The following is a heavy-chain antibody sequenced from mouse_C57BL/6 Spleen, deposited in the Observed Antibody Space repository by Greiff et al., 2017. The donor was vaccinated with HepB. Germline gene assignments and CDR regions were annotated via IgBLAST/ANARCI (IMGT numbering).Heavy chain of an antibody. Sequence: EVHLVESGGGLVKPGGSLKLSCAASGFTFSDYGMHWVRQAPEKGLEWVAYISSGSSTIYYADTVKGRFTISRDNAKNTLFLQMTSLRSEDTAMYYCARQLGNWYFDVWGTGTTVTVSS. CDR1: GFTFSDYG. D-gene: IGHD3-1*01. CDR3: ARQLGNWYFDV. V-gene: IGHV5-17*01. J-gene: IGHJ1*03. CDR2: ISSGSSTI.